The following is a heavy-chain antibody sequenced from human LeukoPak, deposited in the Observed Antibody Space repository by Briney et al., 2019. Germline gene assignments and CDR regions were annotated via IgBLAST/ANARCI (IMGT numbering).Heavy chain of an antibody. J-gene: IGHJ4*02. CDR1: GGTFSSYA. CDR3: ARDLIRLVVADTDRYFDY. V-gene: IGHV1-69*04. CDR2: IIPILGIA. Sequence: ASVKVSCKASGGTFSSYAISWVRQAPGQGLEWMGRIIPILGIANYAQKFQGRVTITADKSTSTAYMELSSLRSEDTAVYYCARDLIRLVVADTDRYFDYWGQGTLVTVSS. D-gene: IGHD2-15*01.